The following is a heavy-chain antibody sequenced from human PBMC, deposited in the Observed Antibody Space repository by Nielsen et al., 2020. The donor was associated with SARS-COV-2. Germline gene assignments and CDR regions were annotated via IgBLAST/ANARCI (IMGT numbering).Heavy chain of an antibody. J-gene: IGHJ4*02. CDR3: AREEGRFLV. D-gene: IGHD3-3*01. Sequence: SETLSLTCAVYGGSFSGYYWSWIRQPPGRGLEWIGEINHSGSTNYNPSLKSRVTISVDTSKNQFSLKLSSVTAADTAVYYCAREEGRFLVWGQGTLVTVSS. V-gene: IGHV4-34*01. CDR1: GGSFSGYY. CDR2: INHSGST.